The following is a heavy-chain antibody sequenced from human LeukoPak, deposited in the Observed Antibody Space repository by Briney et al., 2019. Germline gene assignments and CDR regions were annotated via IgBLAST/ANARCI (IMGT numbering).Heavy chain of an antibody. CDR2: INPHGSEK. CDR1: GFTFDSSW. V-gene: IGHV3-7*01. Sequence: PGGSLRLSCAASGFTFDSSWMNWVRQPPGRGLEWVANINPHGSEKSYVDSVKGRFTTSRDNAKNSLYLQMNSLRAEDTAVYYCAELGITMIGGVWGKGTTVTISS. D-gene: IGHD3-10*02. J-gene: IGHJ6*04. CDR3: AELGITMIGGV.